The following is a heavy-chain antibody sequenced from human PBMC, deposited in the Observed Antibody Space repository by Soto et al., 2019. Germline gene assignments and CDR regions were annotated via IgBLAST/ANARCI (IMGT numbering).Heavy chain of an antibody. J-gene: IGHJ6*02. CDR2: IYWDDDK. D-gene: IGHD2-15*01. CDR3: AYLPCSGGSCYWFSFSGMDV. Sequence: QITLKESGPPLVKPTQTLTLTCTFSGFSLSTSGVGVAWIRQPPGKALEWLALIYWDDDKRYRPSLESRLTIPKDTSKIQVVLTMTNMDSVDTATYYCAYLPCSGGSCYWFSFSGMDVWGQWTTVTVSS. V-gene: IGHV2-5*02. CDR1: GFSLSTSGVG.